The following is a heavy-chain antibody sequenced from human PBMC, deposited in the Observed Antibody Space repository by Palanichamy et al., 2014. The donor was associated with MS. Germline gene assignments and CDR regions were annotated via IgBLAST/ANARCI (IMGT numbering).Heavy chain of an antibody. CDR3: ASAPEGPFEY. Sequence: QVQLVESGGGVVNPGRSLRLSCAASDSTFSTYVMHWVRQAPGKGLEWVAVISYDGSDTYYADSVKGRFTISRDRSMNTVYLQMSSLRSEDTGVYYCASAPEGPFEYWGQGTLVTVSS. V-gene: IGHV3-30-3*01. D-gene: IGHD1-14*01. CDR1: DSTFSTYV. CDR2: ISYDGSDT. J-gene: IGHJ4*02.